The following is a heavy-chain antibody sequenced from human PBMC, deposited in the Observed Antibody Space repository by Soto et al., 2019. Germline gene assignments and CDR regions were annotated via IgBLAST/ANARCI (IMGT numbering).Heavy chain of an antibody. D-gene: IGHD2-2*01. CDR1: GFTFSSYG. Sequence: GGSLRLSCAASGFTFSSYGMHWVRQAPGKGLEWVAVIWYDGSHKYYADSVKGRFTISRDNSKNTLYLQMNSLRAEDTAVYYCARESPYCSSTSCYYDYWGQGTLVTVSS. CDR2: IWYDGSHK. CDR3: ARESPYCSSTSCYYDY. J-gene: IGHJ4*02. V-gene: IGHV3-33*01.